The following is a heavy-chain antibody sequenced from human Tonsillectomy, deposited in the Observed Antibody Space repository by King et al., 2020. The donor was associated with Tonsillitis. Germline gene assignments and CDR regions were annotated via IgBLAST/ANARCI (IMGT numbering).Heavy chain of an antibody. CDR3: ARVGTCSSTSCQVDY. V-gene: IGHV1-18*01. Sequence: VQLVESGDEVKKPGASVKVSCKASGYSFISYGISWVRQAPGQGLEWMGWISASNGNTNYAQRVQGRVTMTTDTSTTTAYMELRSLRSDDTAIYYCARVGTCSSTSCQVDYWGQGTLVTVSS. CDR1: GYSFISYG. CDR2: ISASNGNT. D-gene: IGHD2-2*01. J-gene: IGHJ4*02.